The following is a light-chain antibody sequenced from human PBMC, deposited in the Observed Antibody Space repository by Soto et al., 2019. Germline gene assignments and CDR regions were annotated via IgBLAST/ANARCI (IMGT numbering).Light chain of an antibody. CDR2: RSS. V-gene: IGKV1-5*03. CDR1: QTISNY. Sequence: DIQMTQSPSTLSASVGDRVTITCRASQTISNYLTWYQQRPGKAPNLLIYRSSILQNGVPSRFSGSGSGTDFTLTISSLQPDDFATYYCQQYYIYATFGQGTRVEI. CDR3: QQYYIYAT. J-gene: IGKJ1*01.